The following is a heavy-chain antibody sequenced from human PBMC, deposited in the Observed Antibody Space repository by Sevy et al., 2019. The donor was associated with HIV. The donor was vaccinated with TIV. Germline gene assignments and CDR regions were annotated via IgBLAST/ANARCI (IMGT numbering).Heavy chain of an antibody. CDR1: GYTFSTYH. CDR3: ARAYCSGGRCYSLAY. Sequence: ASVKVSYKVSGYTFSTYHITWIRQAPGQGLEWMGRVSPHNGDTNYAQKLQGRVTMITDASTNTAYMELGSLRSDDTAVYYCARAYCSGGRCYSLAYWGQGTLVTVSS. J-gene: IGHJ4*02. D-gene: IGHD2-15*01. V-gene: IGHV1-18*01. CDR2: VSPHNGDT.